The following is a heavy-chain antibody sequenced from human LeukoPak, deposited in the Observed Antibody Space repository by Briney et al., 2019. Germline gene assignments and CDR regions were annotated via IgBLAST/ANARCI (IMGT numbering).Heavy chain of an antibody. Sequence: PGGSLRLSCAAPAFTLSDFTIHWVRQAPGKGLEWVARIRSKANNYATEYGASVKGRFTISRDDAKNTAYLQMNSLKTEDTAIYYCSAGPSGWTEFFRHWGQGTLVTVSS. CDR2: IRSKANNYAT. D-gene: IGHD6-19*01. J-gene: IGHJ1*01. V-gene: IGHV3-73*01. CDR3: SAGPSGWTEFFRH. CDR1: AFTLSDFT.